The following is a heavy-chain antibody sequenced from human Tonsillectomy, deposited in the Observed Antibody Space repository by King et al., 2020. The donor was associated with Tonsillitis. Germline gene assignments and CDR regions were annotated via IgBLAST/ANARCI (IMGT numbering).Heavy chain of an antibody. CDR1: GFIFSDYY. Sequence: VQLVESGGGLVKPGGSLRLSCAASGFIFSDYYMTWIRQAPGEGLEWLSYISSSGSGTYYADSVKGRFTVSRDNAKRTHYLQMNSLRAEDTAVYYCARGDPDPSYGDYDGWFDPWGQGTLVTVSS. CDR3: ARGDPDPSYGDYDGWFDP. D-gene: IGHD4-17*01. J-gene: IGHJ5*02. V-gene: IGHV3-11*01. CDR2: ISSSGSGT.